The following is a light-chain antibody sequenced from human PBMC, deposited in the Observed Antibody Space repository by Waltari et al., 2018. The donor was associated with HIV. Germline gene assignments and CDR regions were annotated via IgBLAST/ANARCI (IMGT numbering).Light chain of an antibody. CDR3: LQTYSPPRT. Sequence: IQMTQSPASLSDSVGNRVTITCRASQTIRNYLNWYQQKPGKPPSLLIFDSSTLQRGVPSRFTGSGSGTDFTLTISSLQPEDFATYFCLQTYSPPRTFGQGTRLEIK. J-gene: IGKJ2*01. V-gene: IGKV1-39*01. CDR1: QTIRNY. CDR2: DSS.